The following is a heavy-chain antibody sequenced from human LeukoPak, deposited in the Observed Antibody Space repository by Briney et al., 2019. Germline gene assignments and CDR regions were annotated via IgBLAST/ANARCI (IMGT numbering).Heavy chain of an antibody. CDR1: GSTFTSYD. V-gene: IGHV1-8*01. D-gene: IGHD1-26*01. Sequence: GASVKVTCKASGSTFTSYDINWVRQATGQGLEWMGWMNPNSGNKGYAQKVQGRVTMTRNTSSSTTNMELNSLRSGDTALYYCARHGRGSYFGLRKYYHYYSGMAPWGQGPTATVSS. J-gene: IGHJ6*02. CDR2: MNPNSGNK. CDR3: ARHGRGSYFGLRKYYHYYSGMAP.